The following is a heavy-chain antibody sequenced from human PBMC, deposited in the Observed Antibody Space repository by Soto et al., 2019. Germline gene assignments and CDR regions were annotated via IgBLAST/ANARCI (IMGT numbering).Heavy chain of an antibody. D-gene: IGHD6-13*01. J-gene: IGHJ6*03. CDR3: ARSGIAAAGIYYYYYMDV. CDR2: IYYSGST. V-gene: IGHV4-59*01. Sequence: PSETMDLTCTVSGGSISSYYWSWIRQPPGKGLEWIGYIYYSGSTNYNPSLKSRVTISVDTFKNQFSLKLSSVTAADTAVYYCARSGIAAAGIYYYYYMDVWGKGTTVTVSS. CDR1: GGSISSYY.